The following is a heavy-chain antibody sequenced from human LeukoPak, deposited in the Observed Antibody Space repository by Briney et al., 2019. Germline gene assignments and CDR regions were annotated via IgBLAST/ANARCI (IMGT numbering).Heavy chain of an antibody. V-gene: IGHV3-43D*03. J-gene: IGHJ1*01. D-gene: IGHD6-13*01. CDR1: GFTFDDYA. CDR3: AKDLNPGIAAAGTGYFQH. CDR2: ISWDGGST. Sequence: GGSLRLSCAASGFTFDDYAMHWLRQAPGKGLEWVSLISWDGGSTYYADSVKGRFTISRDNSKNSLYLQMNSLRAEDTALYYCAKDLNPGIAAAGTGYFQHWGQGTLVTVSS.